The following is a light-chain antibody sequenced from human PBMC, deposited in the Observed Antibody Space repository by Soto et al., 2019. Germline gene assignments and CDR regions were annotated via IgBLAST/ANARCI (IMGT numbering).Light chain of an antibody. CDR1: SSNIGAGYD. J-gene: IGLJ3*02. Sequence: QSVLTQPPSVSGAPGQTVTISCTGSSSNIGAGYDVHWYRQIPGKAPKLLIYRNTNRPSGVPDRFAGSKSDTSASLAITGLESEDEADYYCQSNYNGQRRVVFGGGTKLTVL. CDR3: QSNYNGQRRVV. CDR2: RNT. V-gene: IGLV1-40*01.